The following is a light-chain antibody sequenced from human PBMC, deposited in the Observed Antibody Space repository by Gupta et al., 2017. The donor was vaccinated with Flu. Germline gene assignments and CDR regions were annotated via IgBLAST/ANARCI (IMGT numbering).Light chain of an antibody. CDR1: QSVSSSY. CDR3: QQDGSSST. CDR2: GAS. J-gene: IGKJ1*01. Sequence: EIVLTQSPGTLSLSPGERATLSCRASQSVSSSYLAWYQQKPGQAPRLLIYGASSRATGIPDRFSGSGAVTDFTLTSSRREPEDFAVYYCQQDGSSSTFGQGTKVEIK. V-gene: IGKV3-20*01.